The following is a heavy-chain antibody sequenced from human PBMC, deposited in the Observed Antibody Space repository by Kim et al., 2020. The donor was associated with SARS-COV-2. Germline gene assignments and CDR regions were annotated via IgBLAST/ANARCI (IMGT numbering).Heavy chain of an antibody. J-gene: IGHJ4*02. V-gene: IGHV3-11*06. D-gene: IGHD4-17*01. Sequence: VDSVKGRFTISRDNAKDSLCLQMHSLRAEDTAVYYCARVYGDYDYYFDYWGQGTLVTVSS. CDR3: ARVYGDYDYYFDY.